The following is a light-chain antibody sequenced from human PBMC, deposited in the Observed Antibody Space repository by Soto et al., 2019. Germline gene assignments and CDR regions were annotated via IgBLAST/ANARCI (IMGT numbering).Light chain of an antibody. CDR2: DVS. J-gene: IGLJ2*01. V-gene: IGLV2-14*03. CDR3: ASYTGSNTLI. CDR1: SSDVGGYNY. Sequence: QSALTQPASVSGSPGQSITISCTGTSSDVGGYNYVSWYQQHPDKAPKFLIYDVSSRPSGVSNRFSGSKSGNTASLTISGLQAEDEADYYCASYTGSNTLIFGGGTKLTVL.